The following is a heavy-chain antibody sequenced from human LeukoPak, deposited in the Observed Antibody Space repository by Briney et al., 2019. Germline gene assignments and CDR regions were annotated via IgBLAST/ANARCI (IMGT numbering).Heavy chain of an antibody. Sequence: GGSLRLSCAASGFTFSSYSMNWVRQAPGKGLEWVSSISSSSSYIYYADSVKGRFTISRDNAKNTLYLQVNSLRAEDTAVYFCSRGGYCSSTSCYLGYYYYMDVWGKGTTVTVSS. J-gene: IGHJ6*03. CDR2: ISSSSSYI. D-gene: IGHD2-2*01. CDR3: SRGGYCSSTSCYLGYYYYMDV. V-gene: IGHV3-21*01. CDR1: GFTFSSYS.